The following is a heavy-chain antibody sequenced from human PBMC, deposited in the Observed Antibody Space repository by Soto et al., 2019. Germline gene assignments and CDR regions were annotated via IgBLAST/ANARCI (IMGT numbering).Heavy chain of an antibody. Sequence: PSETLSLTCTVSGGSISSSSYYWGWIRQPPGKGLEWIGSIYYSGSTYYNPSLKSRVTISVDTSKNQFSLKLSSVTAADTAVYYCARAKYSYGYVDAFDIWGQGTMVTVSS. CDR3: ARAKYSYGYVDAFDI. CDR1: GGSISSSSYY. J-gene: IGHJ3*02. D-gene: IGHD5-18*01. CDR2: IYYSGST. V-gene: IGHV4-39*01.